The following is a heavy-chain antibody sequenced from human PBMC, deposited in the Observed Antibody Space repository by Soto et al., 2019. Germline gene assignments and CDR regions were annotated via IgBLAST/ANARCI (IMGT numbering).Heavy chain of an antibody. V-gene: IGHV3-48*02. CDR3: ARENYGDYLNWFDP. CDR2: ISSSSSTI. Sequence: EVQLVESGGGLVQPGGSLRLSCAASGFTFNSYSMSWVRQAPGKGLEWVSYISSSSSTIYYADSVKGRFTISRDNAKNSLYLQMNSLRDEDTAVYYCARENYGDYLNWFDPWGQGTLVTVSS. D-gene: IGHD4-17*01. J-gene: IGHJ5*02. CDR1: GFTFNSYS.